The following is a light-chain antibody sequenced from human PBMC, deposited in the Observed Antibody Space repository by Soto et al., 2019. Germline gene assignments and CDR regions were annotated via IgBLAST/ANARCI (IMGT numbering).Light chain of an antibody. CDR1: QDISNY. V-gene: IGKV1-33*01. J-gene: IGKJ1*01. CDR2: DAS. CDR3: QQYDNLPPT. Sequence: DIQMTQSPSSLSASVGDRVTITCQASQDISNYLNWDQQKPGKAPKLLIYDASNLETGVPSRFSGSGSGTDFTFTISSLQPEDIATYDCQQYDNLPPTVGQGTKVDIK.